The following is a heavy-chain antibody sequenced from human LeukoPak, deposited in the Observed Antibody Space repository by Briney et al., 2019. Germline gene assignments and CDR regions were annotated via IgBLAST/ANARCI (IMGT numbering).Heavy chain of an antibody. V-gene: IGHV4-34*01. D-gene: IGHD3-22*01. J-gene: IGHJ3*02. CDR3: ASTIPYYDSSGRKTHVAFDI. Sequence: SETLSLSCAVYGGSFSGYYWSWIRQPPGKGLEWIGEINRSGSTNYNPSLKSRVTISVDTSKNQFSLKLSSVTAADTAVYYCASTIPYYDSSGRKTHVAFDIWGQGTMVTVSS. CDR1: GGSFSGYY. CDR2: INRSGST.